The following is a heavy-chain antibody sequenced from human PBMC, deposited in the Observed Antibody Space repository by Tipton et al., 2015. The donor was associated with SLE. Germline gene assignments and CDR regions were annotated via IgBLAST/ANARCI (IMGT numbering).Heavy chain of an antibody. V-gene: IGHV3-7*01. Sequence: SLRLSCAASGFTFSSYWMSWVRQAPGKGLEWVANIKQDGSEKFYVDSVKGRFTISRDNAKNSLYLQMNSLRAEDTAVYYCAHGGVTYSPFDYWGQGTLVTVSS. D-gene: IGHD2-21*02. J-gene: IGHJ4*02. CDR1: GFTFSSYW. CDR3: AHGGVTYSPFDY. CDR2: IKQDGSEK.